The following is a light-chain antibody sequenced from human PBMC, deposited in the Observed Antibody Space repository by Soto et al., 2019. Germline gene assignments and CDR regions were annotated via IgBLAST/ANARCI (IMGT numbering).Light chain of an antibody. Sequence: EIVLTQSPATLSLSPGKRATLSCRASQSVSSYLAWYQQKPGQAPRLLIYDASNRATGIPARFSGSGSGTDFTLTISSLEPEDFAVYYCQQRSNWPGTFGQGTKLEIK. V-gene: IGKV3-11*01. CDR2: DAS. CDR1: QSVSSY. J-gene: IGKJ2*01. CDR3: QQRSNWPGT.